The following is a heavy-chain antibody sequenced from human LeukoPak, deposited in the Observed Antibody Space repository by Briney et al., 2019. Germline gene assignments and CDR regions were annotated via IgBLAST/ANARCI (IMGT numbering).Heavy chain of an antibody. CDR3: ARDQGSSTSCYDY. V-gene: IGHV3-7*01. D-gene: IGHD2-2*01. CDR2: IKQDGSEK. Sequence: GGSLRLSCAASGFTFSSYAMSWVRQAPGKGLEWVANIKQDGSEKYYVDSVKGRFTISRDNAKNSLYLQMNSLRAEDTAVYYCARDQGSSTSCYDYWGQGTLVTVSS. CDR1: GFTFSSYA. J-gene: IGHJ4*02.